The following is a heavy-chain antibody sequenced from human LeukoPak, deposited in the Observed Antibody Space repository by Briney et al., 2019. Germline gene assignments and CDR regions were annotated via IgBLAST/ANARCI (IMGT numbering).Heavy chain of an antibody. V-gene: IGHV1-18*01. CDR3: ARGGASSGYHY. CDR2: ISAHSGKT. J-gene: IGHJ4*02. D-gene: IGHD5-12*01. Sequence: ASVKVSCKASGYTFISYDISWVRQAPGQGLEWVGWISAHSGKTNYAHKVQGRVTMTTDTSTSTAYMELRSLTSDDAAIYYCARGGASSGYHYWGQGTLVTVSS. CDR1: GYTFISYD.